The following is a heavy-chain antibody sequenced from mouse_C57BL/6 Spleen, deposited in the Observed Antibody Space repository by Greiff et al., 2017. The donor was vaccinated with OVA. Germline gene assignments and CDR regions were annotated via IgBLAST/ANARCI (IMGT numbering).Heavy chain of an antibody. CDR3: ARKGATVVANFYY. Sequence: EVKLVESGGGLVKPGGSLKLSCAASGFTFSSYAMSWVRQTPEKRLEWVATLSAGGSYTYYPDNVKGRFTISRDNAKNNLYLQMSHLKSEDTAMYYCARKGATVVANFYYGGQGTTLTVSS. CDR1: GFTFSSYA. D-gene: IGHD1-1*01. J-gene: IGHJ2*01. V-gene: IGHV5-4*03. CDR2: LSAGGSYT.